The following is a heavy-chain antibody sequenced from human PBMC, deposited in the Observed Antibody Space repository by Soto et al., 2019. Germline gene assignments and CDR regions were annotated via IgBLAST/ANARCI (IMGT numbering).Heavy chain of an antibody. J-gene: IGHJ6*02. D-gene: IGHD6-19*01. CDR2: IKSKADGGTT. CDR3: TTDRIAVAANFYYYAMDV. CDR1: DFTFNNAW. V-gene: IGHV3-15*07. Sequence: EVQLVESGGGLVKPGGSLRLSCAGSDFTFNNAWMNWVRQAPGKGLEWVGRIKSKADGGTTDYAAPVRGRFTISRDDSKNTLYLEMNGLKTEDTALYYCTTDRIAVAANFYYYAMDVWGHGTTVTVSS.